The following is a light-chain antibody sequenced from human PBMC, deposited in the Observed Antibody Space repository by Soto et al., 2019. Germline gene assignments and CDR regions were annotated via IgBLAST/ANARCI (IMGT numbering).Light chain of an antibody. CDR3: QQYNTYPWT. CDR1: QSINNR. CDR2: KAS. J-gene: IGKJ1*01. V-gene: IGKV1-5*03. Sequence: DIQMTQSPSTLSASVGDRVTITCRASQSINNRLVWYQQKPGIAPILLIYKASSLQSGVPSRFSGSGSGTEFNFTISSLQPADFETYYCQQYNTYPWTFGHGTKVEI.